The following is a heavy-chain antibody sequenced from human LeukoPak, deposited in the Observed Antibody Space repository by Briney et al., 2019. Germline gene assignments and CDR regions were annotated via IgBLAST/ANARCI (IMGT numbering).Heavy chain of an antibody. J-gene: IGHJ3*02. Sequence: PSQTLSLTCTVSGGSISSGDYYWSWIRQPPGKGLEWIGYIYYSGSTYYNPSLKSRVTISVDTSKNQFSLKLSSVTAADTAVYYCAREGSLYYYGSGSTPDAFDIWGQGTMVTVSS. CDR3: AREGSLYYYGSGSTPDAFDI. CDR2: IYYSGST. D-gene: IGHD3-10*01. V-gene: IGHV4-30-4*01. CDR1: GGSISSGDYY.